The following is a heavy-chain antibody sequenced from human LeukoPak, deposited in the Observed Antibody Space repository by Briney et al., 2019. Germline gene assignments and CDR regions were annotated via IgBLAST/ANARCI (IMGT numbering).Heavy chain of an antibody. D-gene: IGHD3-22*01. CDR1: GFTFSSYA. V-gene: IGHV3-30-3*01. Sequence: GGSLRLSCAASGFTFSSYAMHWVRQAPGKGLEWVAVISYDGSNKYYADSVKGRFTISRYNSKNTLYLQMNSLRAEDTTVYYCARAPYYYDSSGYIDYWGQGTLVTVSS. CDR2: ISYDGSNK. J-gene: IGHJ4*02. CDR3: ARAPYYYDSSGYIDY.